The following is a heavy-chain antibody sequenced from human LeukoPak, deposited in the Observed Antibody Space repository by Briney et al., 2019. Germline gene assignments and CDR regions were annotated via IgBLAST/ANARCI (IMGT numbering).Heavy chain of an antibody. D-gene: IGHD6-6*01. Sequence: GASVKVSCKASGGTFTSYAISWVRQAPGQGLEWMGGTIPIFGTANYAQKFQGRVTITTDASTSIAYIELSSLRSEDTAVYYCARAPVAASQEYYYYYMDVWGKGTTVTVSS. V-gene: IGHV1-69*05. CDR1: GGTFTSYA. J-gene: IGHJ6*03. CDR2: TIPIFGTA. CDR3: ARAPVAASQEYYYYYMDV.